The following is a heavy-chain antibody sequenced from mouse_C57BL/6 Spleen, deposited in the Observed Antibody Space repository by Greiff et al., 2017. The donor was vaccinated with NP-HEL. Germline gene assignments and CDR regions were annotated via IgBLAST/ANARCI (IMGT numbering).Heavy chain of an antibody. D-gene: IGHD1-1*01. V-gene: IGHV1-15*01. Sequence: QVQLQQSGAELVRPGASVTLSCKASGYTFTDYEMHWVKQTPVHGLEWIGAIDPETGGTAYNQKFKGKAILTADKSSSTAYMELRSLTSEDSAVYYCTGGGYGSSPRAMDYWGQGTSVTVSS. CDR1: GYTFTDYE. J-gene: IGHJ4*01. CDR2: IDPETGGT. CDR3: TGGGYGSSPRAMDY.